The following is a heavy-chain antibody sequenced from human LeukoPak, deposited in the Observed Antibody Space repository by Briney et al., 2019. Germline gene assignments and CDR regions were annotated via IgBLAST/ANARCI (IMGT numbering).Heavy chain of an antibody. V-gene: IGHV4-59*12. CDR3: ARADSSGYYYTTDY. Sequence: PSETLSLTCTVSGGSISSYYWSWIRQPPGKGLEWIGYIYYSGSTYYNPSLKSRVTISVDTSKNQFSLKLSSVTAADTAVYYCARADSSGYYYTTDYWGQGTLVTVSS. CDR1: GGSISSYY. CDR2: IYYSGST. J-gene: IGHJ4*02. D-gene: IGHD3-22*01.